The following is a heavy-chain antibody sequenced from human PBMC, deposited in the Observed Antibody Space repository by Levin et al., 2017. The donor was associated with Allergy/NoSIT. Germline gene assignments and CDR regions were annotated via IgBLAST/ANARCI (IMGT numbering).Heavy chain of an antibody. V-gene: IGHV1-46*01. CDR1: GYTFTSYY. J-gene: IGHJ4*02. Sequence: EASVKVSCKASGYTFTSYYMHWVRQAPGQGLEWMGIINPSGGSTSYAQKFQGRVTMTRDASTSSVYMELSSLRSEDTAVYYCARDPPNYYDSSGYYHSLWYWGQGTLVTVSS. D-gene: IGHD3-22*01. CDR3: ARDPPNYYDSSGYYHSLWY. CDR2: INPSGGST.